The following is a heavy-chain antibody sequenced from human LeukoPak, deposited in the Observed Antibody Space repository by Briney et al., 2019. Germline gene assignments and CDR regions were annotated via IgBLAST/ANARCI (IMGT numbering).Heavy chain of an antibody. V-gene: IGHV3-23*01. CDR2: ISGSGGST. D-gene: IGHD3-22*01. CDR1: GFTFSSYA. CDR3: AKYYYDSSGYYYQGFDY. Sequence: GGSLRLSCVASGFTFSSYAMSWVRQAPGKGLEWVSVISGSGGSTYHADSVKGRFTISRDNSKNTLYLQMNSLRAEDTAVYYCAKYYYDSSGYYYQGFDYWGQGTLVTVSS. J-gene: IGHJ4*02.